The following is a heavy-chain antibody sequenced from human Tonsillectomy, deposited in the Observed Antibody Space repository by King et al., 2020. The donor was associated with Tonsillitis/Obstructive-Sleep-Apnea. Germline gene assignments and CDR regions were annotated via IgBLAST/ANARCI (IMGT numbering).Heavy chain of an antibody. J-gene: IGHJ4*02. CDR2: IWYDGGKK. CDR3: ARDIATFDS. CDR1: GFTFSSYG. Sequence: QVQLVESGGGVAQPGRSLRLSCAASGFTFSSYGMHWVRQAPGKGLEWVAAIWYDGGKKYYVASVKGGFTISRDDSKSTLYLQMNSLRDDDTAMYYCARDIATFDSWGRGTLVTVSA. V-gene: IGHV3-33*01. D-gene: IGHD1-26*01.